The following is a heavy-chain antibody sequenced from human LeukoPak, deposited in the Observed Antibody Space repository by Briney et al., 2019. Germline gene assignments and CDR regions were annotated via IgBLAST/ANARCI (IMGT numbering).Heavy chain of an antibody. V-gene: IGHV1-2*02. CDR3: ASPSIAVAGTGAFDI. D-gene: IGHD6-19*01. Sequence: ASVKVSCKASGYTFTGYYMHWLRQATGQGLEWMGWINPNSGGTNYAQKFQGRVTMTRDTSISTAYMELSRLRSDDTAVYYCASPSIAVAGTGAFDIWGQGTMVTVSS. CDR2: INPNSGGT. J-gene: IGHJ3*02. CDR1: GYTFTGYY.